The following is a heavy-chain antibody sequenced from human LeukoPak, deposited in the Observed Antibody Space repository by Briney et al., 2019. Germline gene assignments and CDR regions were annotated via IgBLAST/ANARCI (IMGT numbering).Heavy chain of an antibody. CDR2: IYYSGST. V-gene: IGHV4-39*01. D-gene: IGHD6-6*01. CDR1: GGSISSSSYY. J-gene: IGHJ4*02. Sequence: KSSETLSLTCTVSGGSISSSSYYWGWIRQPPGKGLEWIGSIYYSGSTYYNPSLKSRVTISVDTSKNQFSLKLGSVTAADTAVYYCARHLVSSGVLDYFDYWGQGTLVTVSS. CDR3: ARHLVSSGVLDYFDY.